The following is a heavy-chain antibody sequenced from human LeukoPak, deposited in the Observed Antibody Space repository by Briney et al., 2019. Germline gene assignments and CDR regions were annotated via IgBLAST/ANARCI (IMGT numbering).Heavy chain of an antibody. CDR1: GGSISSYY. V-gene: IGHV4-59*01. J-gene: IGHJ4*02. D-gene: IGHD3-10*01. CDR2: IYYSGST. CDR3: ARSPRELGPYYSDY. Sequence: SETLSLTCTVSGGSISSYYWSWIRQPPGKGLEWIGYIYYSGSTNYNPSLKSRVTISVDTSKNQFSLKLSSVTAADTAVYYCARSPRELGPYYSDYWGQGTLVTVSS.